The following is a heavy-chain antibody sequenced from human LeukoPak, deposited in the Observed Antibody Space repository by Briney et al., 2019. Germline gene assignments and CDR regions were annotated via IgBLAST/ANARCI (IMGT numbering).Heavy chain of an antibody. J-gene: IGHJ5*02. CDR3: ARSYGHYGWFDP. CDR1: GGSISSNIYY. D-gene: IGHD4-17*01. CDR2: IYYSGGT. V-gene: IGHV4-39*01. Sequence: PSETLSLTCTVSGGSISSNIYYWGWIRQPPGKGLEWIGSIYYSGGTYYNPSLRSRVTISVDTSKNQFSLKVSYVTAADSAVYYCARSYGHYGWFDPWGQGTLVTVSS.